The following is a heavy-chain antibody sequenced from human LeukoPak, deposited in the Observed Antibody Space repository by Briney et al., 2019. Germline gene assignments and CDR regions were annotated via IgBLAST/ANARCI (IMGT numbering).Heavy chain of an antibody. CDR1: GGSISSSSYY. V-gene: IGHV4-30-4*08. J-gene: IGHJ4*02. CDR2: IYYSGST. Sequence: QSSETLSLTCTVSGGSISSSSYYWSWIRQPPGKGLEWIGYIYYSGSTYYNPSLKSRVTISVDTSKNQFSLKLSSVTAADTAVYYCARGLADYWGQGTLVTVSS. CDR3: ARGLADY.